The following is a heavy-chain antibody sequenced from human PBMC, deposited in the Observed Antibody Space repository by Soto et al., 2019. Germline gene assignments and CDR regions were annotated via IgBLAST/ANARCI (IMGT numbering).Heavy chain of an antibody. Sequence: SETLSLTCTVSGGSISSYYWSWIRQPPGKVLEWIVYIYYSWSTNYNPSLKSRVTISVDTSKIQFSLKLSSVTAADTAVYYCARGGSSSWIYMDVWGKGTTVTVSS. D-gene: IGHD6-13*01. CDR3: ARGGSSSWIYMDV. CDR2: IYYSWST. CDR1: GGSISSYY. J-gene: IGHJ6*03. V-gene: IGHV4-59*01.